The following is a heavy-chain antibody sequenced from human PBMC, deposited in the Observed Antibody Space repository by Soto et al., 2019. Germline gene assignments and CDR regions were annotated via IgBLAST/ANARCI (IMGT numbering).Heavy chain of an antibody. Sequence: GESLKISCAASGFTFSSYAMSWVRQAPGKGLEWVSAISGSGGSTYYADSVKGRFTISRDNSKNTLYLQMNSLRAEDTAVYYCAKDIFRSGIAAAGTYFQHWGQGTLVTVSS. CDR2: ISGSGGST. CDR3: AKDIFRSGIAAAGTYFQH. V-gene: IGHV3-23*01. D-gene: IGHD6-13*01. J-gene: IGHJ1*01. CDR1: GFTFSSYA.